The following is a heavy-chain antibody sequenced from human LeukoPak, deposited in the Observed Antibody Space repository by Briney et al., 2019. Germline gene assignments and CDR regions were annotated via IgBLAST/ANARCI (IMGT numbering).Heavy chain of an antibody. V-gene: IGHV3-13*01. D-gene: IGHD1-26*01. Sequence: GGSLRLSCAASGFTFSSYDMHWVGQATGKGLEWVSAIGTAGDTYYPGSVKGRFTISRENAKNSLYLQMNSLRAGDTAVYYCARGTKWELLAPFGMDVWGQGTTVTVSS. CDR1: GFTFSSYD. CDR3: ARGTKWELLAPFGMDV. J-gene: IGHJ6*02. CDR2: IGTAGDT.